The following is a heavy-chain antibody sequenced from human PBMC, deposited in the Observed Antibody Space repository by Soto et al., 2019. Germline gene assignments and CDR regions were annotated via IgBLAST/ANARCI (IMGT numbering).Heavy chain of an antibody. CDR1: GFTFSSYA. D-gene: IGHD3-3*01. V-gene: IGHV3-30*04. CDR2: ISYDGSNK. J-gene: IGHJ4*02. Sequence: PGGSLRLSCAASGFTFSSYAMNWVRQAPGKGLEWVAVISYDGSNKYYADSVKGRFTISRDNAKNSLYLQMNSLRTEDTAVYYFARYDFWSGHYDYFEYWGQGTLVTVSS. CDR3: ARYDFWSGHYDYFEY.